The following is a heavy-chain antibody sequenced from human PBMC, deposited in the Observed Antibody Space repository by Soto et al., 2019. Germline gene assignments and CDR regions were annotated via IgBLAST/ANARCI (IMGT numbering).Heavy chain of an antibody. V-gene: IGHV3-48*01. D-gene: IGHD4-4*01. CDR1: GFTFSSYS. Sequence: EVQLVESGGGLVQPGGSLRLSCAASGFTFSSYSMNWVRQAPGKGLEWVSYISSSSNTIYYADSVNGRFTISRDNAKNSLYLQMNSLRADDMAVYYGARVSDYSNLDSDYWGQGTLLSVSS. CDR2: ISSSSNTI. CDR3: ARVSDYSNLDSDY. J-gene: IGHJ4*02.